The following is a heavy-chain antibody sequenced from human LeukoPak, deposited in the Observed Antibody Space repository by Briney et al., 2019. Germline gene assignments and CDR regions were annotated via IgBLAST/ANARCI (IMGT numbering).Heavy chain of an antibody. D-gene: IGHD5-12*01. Sequence: GGSLRLSCAASGFTFSSHWMSWVRQAPGKGLEWVANIKQDGGEKYYVDSVKGRFTISRDNAKNSLYLQMNSLRAEDTAVYYCARKNYDSLDAFDIWGQGTMVTVSS. CDR3: ARKNYDSLDAFDI. J-gene: IGHJ3*02. CDR2: IKQDGGEK. V-gene: IGHV3-7*01. CDR1: GFTFSSHW.